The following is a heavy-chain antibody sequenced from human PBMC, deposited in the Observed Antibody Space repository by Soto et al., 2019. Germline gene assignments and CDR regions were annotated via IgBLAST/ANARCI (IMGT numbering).Heavy chain of an antibody. D-gene: IGHD6-19*01. V-gene: IGHV3-74*01. CDR2: IQSDGSST. CDR3: AREKAVAGTTFDY. Sequence: PGGSLRLSCAVSGFSLSSYWMHWVRQAPGKGLVWVSRIQSDGSSTNYADSVKGRFTISRDNAKNTLHLQMDSLRVEDTAVYYCAREKAVAGTTFDYWGLGTLVTV. CDR1: GFSLSSYW. J-gene: IGHJ4*02.